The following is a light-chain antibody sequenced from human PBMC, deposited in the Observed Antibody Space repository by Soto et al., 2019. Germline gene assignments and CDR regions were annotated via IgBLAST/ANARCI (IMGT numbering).Light chain of an antibody. CDR3: QQLNTLPFT. Sequence: IQLTQSPSLLSASLGDRVTITCRASHDISTYLAWYQQKPGKAPKLMIYEASTLQSGVPSRFSGSGSGTEFTLTISGLLPEDFATYHCQQLNTLPFTFGQRTRLEIK. CDR1: HDISTY. CDR2: EAS. V-gene: IGKV1-9*01. J-gene: IGKJ5*01.